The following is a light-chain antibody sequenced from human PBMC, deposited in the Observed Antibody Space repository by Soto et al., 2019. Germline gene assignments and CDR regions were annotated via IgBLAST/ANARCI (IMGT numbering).Light chain of an antibody. CDR2: GTS. CDR3: QHYNSYSEA. J-gene: IGKJ1*01. V-gene: IGKV3-20*01. CDR1: QSVDSTY. Sequence: EIVLTQSPGTLSLSPGERVTLSCRASQSVDSTYITWYQQKPGQAPRLLIYGTSGRATGIPDRFSGSGSGTDFTLTISSLQPDDFATYYCQHYNSYSEAFGQGTKVDI.